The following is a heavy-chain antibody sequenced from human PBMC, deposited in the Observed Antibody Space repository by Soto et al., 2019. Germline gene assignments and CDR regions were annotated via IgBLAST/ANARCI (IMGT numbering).Heavy chain of an antibody. V-gene: IGHV4-31*03. CDR3: ARTLSGFTYGSRQFYFDY. D-gene: IGHD3-10*01. CDR2: IYHSGNT. Sequence: SETLSLTCTVSGGSITTGGSYWSWIRQHPGKGLEWIGNIYHSGNTYYNPSLKSRLTISVDTSKNQFSLTLTSVTAADTAVYYCARTLSGFTYGSRQFYFDYWGQGTLVTVSS. J-gene: IGHJ4*02. CDR1: GGSITTGGSY.